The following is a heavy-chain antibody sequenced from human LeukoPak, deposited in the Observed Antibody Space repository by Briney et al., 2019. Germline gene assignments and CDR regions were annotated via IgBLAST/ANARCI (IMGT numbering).Heavy chain of an antibody. CDR3: ARMSSPLLFYFDY. CDR2: ISSSSSYI. CDR1: GFTFSSYS. V-gene: IGHV3-21*01. Sequence: KPGGSLRLSCAGAGFTFSSYSMNWVRQAPGKGLEWVSSISSSSSYIYYADSVKGRFTISRDNAKNSLYLQMNSLRAEDTAVYYCARMSSPLLFYFDYWGQGTLVTVSS. D-gene: IGHD6-6*01. J-gene: IGHJ4*02.